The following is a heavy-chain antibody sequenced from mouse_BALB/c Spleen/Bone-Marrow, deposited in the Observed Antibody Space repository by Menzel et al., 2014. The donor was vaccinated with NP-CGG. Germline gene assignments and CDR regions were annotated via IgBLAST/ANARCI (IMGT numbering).Heavy chain of an antibody. Sequence: QVQLQQSGAELVKPGASVKLSCKASGYTFTCYYMYWVKQRPGQGLEWFGEIIPSNGGTNFNEKFKNKATLTVDKSSSTTYMQLSSLTSEDSAVDYCSRGRRDALDYWGQGTSVTVSS. J-gene: IGHJ4*01. V-gene: IGHV1S81*02. CDR1: GYTFTCYY. CDR3: SRGRRDALDY. CDR2: IIPSNGGT.